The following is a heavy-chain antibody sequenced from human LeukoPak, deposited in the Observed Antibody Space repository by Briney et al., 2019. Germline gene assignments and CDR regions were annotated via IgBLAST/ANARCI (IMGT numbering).Heavy chain of an antibody. J-gene: IGHJ4*02. V-gene: IGHV3-21*01. Sequence: GESLRLSCAASGFTFSHYNMNWVRQAPGRGREWVSSIGSTSSYIYFADSVKGRFTISRDNAKNSVYLQMNSLRAEDTAVYYCARVGYYYDTTGYFPLDYWGQGALVTVSS. CDR3: ARVGYYYDTTGYFPLDY. D-gene: IGHD3-22*01. CDR1: GFTFSHYN. CDR2: IGSTSSYI.